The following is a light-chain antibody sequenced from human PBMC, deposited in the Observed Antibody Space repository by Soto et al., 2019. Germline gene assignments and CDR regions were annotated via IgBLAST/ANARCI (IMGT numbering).Light chain of an antibody. Sequence: QSALTQPASVSGSPGQSITISCTGSSSDGVTYNLVSWYQQHPGKAPKLMIYEGSKRPSGVSNRFSGSKSGNTASLTISGLQAEDEADYYCCSYAGSSTFEVFGGGTKVTVL. CDR3: CSYAGSSTFEV. CDR1: SSDGVTYNL. V-gene: IGLV2-23*03. J-gene: IGLJ2*01. CDR2: EGS.